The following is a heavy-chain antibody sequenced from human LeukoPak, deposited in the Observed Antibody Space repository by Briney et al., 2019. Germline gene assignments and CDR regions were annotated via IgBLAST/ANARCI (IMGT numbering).Heavy chain of an antibody. CDR3: ARDRGYSYAKKSSYYYYMDV. CDR2: ISGYNANT. Sequence: ASVKVSCKASGYTFTSYGISWVRQAPGQGLEWMGWISGYNANTKYEQQLQGRVTMTTDTSTSTVYMELYSLTSEDTAVYYCARDRGYSYAKKSSYYYYMDVWGKGTTVTISS. J-gene: IGHJ6*03. V-gene: IGHV1-18*01. CDR1: GYTFTSYG. D-gene: IGHD5-18*01.